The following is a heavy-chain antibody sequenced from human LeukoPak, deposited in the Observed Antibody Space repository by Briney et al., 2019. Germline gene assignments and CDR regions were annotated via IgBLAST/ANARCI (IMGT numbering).Heavy chain of an antibody. D-gene: IGHD3-22*01. J-gene: IGHJ4*02. V-gene: IGHV5-51*01. Sequence: GESLKLSCNGSRYHFTSYWIGWARHKPGKGLEWKGILFPGDSDTRYSPSFQGQVTISADKSISTAYLQWSSLKASDTAMYYCARRLTYDSRAYYCLDYWGQGTLVTVSS. CDR1: RYHFTSYW. CDR3: ARRLTYDSRAYYCLDY. CDR2: LFPGDSDT.